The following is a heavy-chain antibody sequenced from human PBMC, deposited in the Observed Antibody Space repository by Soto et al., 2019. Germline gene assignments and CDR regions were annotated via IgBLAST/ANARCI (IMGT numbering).Heavy chain of an antibody. Sequence: EVHLVESGGGLVKPGGSLRLSCVGSGFIFSGYSMAWVRQAPGRGLEWVASISSRSTNIDYADSVKGRFSISRDNANNLVSLQMSSLRGEDTALYYCAKFTEPGYSSIWYYFEYWGQGTPVTVSS. CDR2: ISSRSTNI. D-gene: IGHD2-2*01. CDR3: AKFTEPGYSSIWYYFEY. V-gene: IGHV3-21*06. CDR1: GFIFSGYS. J-gene: IGHJ4*02.